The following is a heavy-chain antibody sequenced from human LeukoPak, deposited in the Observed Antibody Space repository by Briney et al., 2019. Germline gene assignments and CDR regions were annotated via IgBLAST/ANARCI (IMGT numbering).Heavy chain of an antibody. D-gene: IGHD1-14*01. CDR1: GSTFSSYA. CDR2: ISYDGSNK. J-gene: IGHJ4*02. V-gene: IGHV3-30-3*01. CDR3: ARDITSDY. Sequence: PGRSLRLSCAASGSTFSSYAMHWVRQAPGKGLEWVAVISYDGSNKYYADSVKGRFTISRDNSKNTLYLQMNSLRAEDTAVYYCARDITSDYWGQGTLVTVSS.